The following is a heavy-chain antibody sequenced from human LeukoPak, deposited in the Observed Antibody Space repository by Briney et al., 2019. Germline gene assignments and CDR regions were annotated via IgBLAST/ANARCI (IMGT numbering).Heavy chain of an antibody. V-gene: IGHV3-7*03. Sequence: GGSLRLSCAASGFTFSSYWMSWVRQAPGKGLEWVANIKQDGSEKYYVDSVKGRFTISRDNSKNTLYLQMNSLRAEDTAVYYCAKTNGGYDRFDCWGQGTLVTVSS. D-gene: IGHD5-12*01. CDR3: AKTNGGYDRFDC. CDR2: IKQDGSEK. CDR1: GFTFSSYW. J-gene: IGHJ4*02.